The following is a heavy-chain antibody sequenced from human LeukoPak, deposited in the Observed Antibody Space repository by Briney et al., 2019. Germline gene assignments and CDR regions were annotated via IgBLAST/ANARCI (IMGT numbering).Heavy chain of an antibody. Sequence: ASVNVSCKASGYTFTSYGISWVRQAPGQGLEWMGWISAYNGNTNYAQKLQGRVTMTTDTSTSTAYMELRSLRSDDTAVYYCAREGASGYKAYYYYGMDVWGQGTTVTVSS. D-gene: IGHD5-12*01. CDR1: GYTFTSYG. CDR2: ISAYNGNT. V-gene: IGHV1-18*01. CDR3: AREGASGYKAYYYYGMDV. J-gene: IGHJ6*02.